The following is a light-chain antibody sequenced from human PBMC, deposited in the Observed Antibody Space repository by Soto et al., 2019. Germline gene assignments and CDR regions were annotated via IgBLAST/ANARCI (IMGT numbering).Light chain of an antibody. J-gene: IGKJ1*01. V-gene: IGKV3-20*01. CDR1: QSVSSNY. CDR2: GVS. CDR3: EQYGSSTRT. Sequence: EIVFTQSPATLSVSPGERATLSCRASQSVSSNYFAWYQQKPGQAPRLLIYGVSSRETGIPDRFSGSGAGTEFTLTISRLEPEDFEVYYCEQYGSSTRTFGQGTKVDIK.